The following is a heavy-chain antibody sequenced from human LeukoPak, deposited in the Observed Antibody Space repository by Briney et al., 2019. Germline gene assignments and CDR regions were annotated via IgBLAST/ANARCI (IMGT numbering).Heavy chain of an antibody. CDR2: ISYDGSNK. J-gene: IGHJ6*02. D-gene: IGHD3-10*01. Sequence: GRSLRLSCAASGFTFSSYAMHWVRQAPGKGLEWVAVISYDGSNKNYADSVKGRFTISRDNSKKMLYLQMNSLRAEDTAVYYCARSMVRGVNPPHYYYYYGMDVWGQGTTVTVSS. V-gene: IGHV3-30-3*01. CDR3: ARSMVRGVNPPHYYYYYGMDV. CDR1: GFTFSSYA.